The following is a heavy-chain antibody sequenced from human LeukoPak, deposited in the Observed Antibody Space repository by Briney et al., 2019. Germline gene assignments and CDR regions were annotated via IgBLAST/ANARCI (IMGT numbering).Heavy chain of an antibody. CDR1: GFTISTYA. CDR3: ARGWRYSSPCYFDY. Sequence: GGSLRLSCAASGFTISTYAMHWVRQAPGKGLEWVAVVSYDEKNKFYADSVKGRFTISRDNSKNTVYLQMNSLGAEDTAVYYCARGWRYSSPCYFDYWGQGTLVTVSS. J-gene: IGHJ4*02. CDR2: VSYDEKNK. V-gene: IGHV3-30*16. D-gene: IGHD6-6*01.